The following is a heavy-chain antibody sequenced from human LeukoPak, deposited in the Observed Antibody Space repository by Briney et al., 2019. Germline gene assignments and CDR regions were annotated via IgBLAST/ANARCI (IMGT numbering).Heavy chain of an antibody. CDR3: ASCMPGFYSCNY. D-gene: IGHD3-9*01. J-gene: IGHJ4*02. CDR2: IYYSGST. CDR1: GGSISSYY. V-gene: IGHV4-59*01. Sequence: PSETLSLTCTVSGGSISSYYWSWIRQPPGKGLEWIGYIYYSGSTNYNPSLKSRVTISVDTSKNQISLKLSSVTAANTAVYYCASCMPGFYSCNYWGQGMLVTVSS.